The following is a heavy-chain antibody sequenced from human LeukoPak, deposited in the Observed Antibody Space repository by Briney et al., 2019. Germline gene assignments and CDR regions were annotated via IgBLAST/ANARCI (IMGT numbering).Heavy chain of an antibody. CDR3: ARERAVAGTRRKSPYWYFDL. D-gene: IGHD6-19*01. V-gene: IGHV3-23*01. CDR2: ISGSGGST. Sequence: GGSLRLSCAASGFTFSSYAMSWVRQAPGKGLEWVSAISGSGGSTYYADSVKGRFTISRDNAKNSLYLQMNSLRAEDTAVYYCARERAVAGTRRKSPYWYFDLWGRGTLVTVSS. CDR1: GFTFSSYA. J-gene: IGHJ2*01.